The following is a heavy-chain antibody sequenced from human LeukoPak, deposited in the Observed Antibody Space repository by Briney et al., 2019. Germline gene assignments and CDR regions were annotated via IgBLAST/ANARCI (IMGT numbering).Heavy chain of an antibody. J-gene: IGHJ4*02. D-gene: IGHD3-22*01. V-gene: IGHV1-46*01. Sequence: ASVKVSCKASGYDFTTFYMHWVRQAPGQGLEWMGMIDPSDGDITYAQNFQGRITMTRDMSTTTVYMEMSSLRYEDTAVYYCARVTASYDSSELDWGQGTLVTVSS. CDR2: IDPSDGDI. CDR1: GYDFTTFY. CDR3: ARVTASYDSSELD.